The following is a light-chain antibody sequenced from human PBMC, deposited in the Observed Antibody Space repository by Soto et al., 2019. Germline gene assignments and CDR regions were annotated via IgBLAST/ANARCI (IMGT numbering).Light chain of an antibody. CDR3: TSYTGSSTPYV. J-gene: IGLJ1*01. CDR2: EVN. CDR1: SSDVGTYNY. Sequence: SALAQAASVSGSPGQSITISCTGTSSDVGTYNYVSWYQQHPDKAPKLIIYEVNSRPSGVSNRFSGSKSGNTASLTISGLQAEDEADYYCTSYTGSSTPYVFGTGTKVTVL. V-gene: IGLV2-14*01.